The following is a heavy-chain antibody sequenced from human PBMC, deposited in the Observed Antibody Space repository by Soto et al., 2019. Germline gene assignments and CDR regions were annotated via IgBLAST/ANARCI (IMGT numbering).Heavy chain of an antibody. CDR3: ARDVDADFRTDFDY. CDR1: GFTFSDFY. V-gene: IGHV3-11*01. CDR2: ISGNGEII. J-gene: IGHJ4*02. D-gene: IGHD4-17*01. Sequence: PGGSLRLSCAASGFTFSDFYLHLVRRAPGKGLEWISYISGNGEIIQYAASARGRFTISRDNAENSVYLEMDSLRAEDTALYYCARDVDADFRTDFDYWGRGTLVTVS.